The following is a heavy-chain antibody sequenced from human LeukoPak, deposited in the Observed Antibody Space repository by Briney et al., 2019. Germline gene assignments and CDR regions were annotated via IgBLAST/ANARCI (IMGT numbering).Heavy chain of an antibody. CDR1: GGSISSYY. J-gene: IGHJ4*02. CDR2: IYYSGST. V-gene: IGHV4-59*08. CDR3: ARHRRYYFDY. Sequence: SETLSLNCTVSGGSISSYYWSWMRQSPGQGLEWIGYIYYSGSTNYNPSLKSRVTISVDTSKNQFSLKLSSVTAADTAVYYCARHRRYYFDYWGQGTLVTVSS.